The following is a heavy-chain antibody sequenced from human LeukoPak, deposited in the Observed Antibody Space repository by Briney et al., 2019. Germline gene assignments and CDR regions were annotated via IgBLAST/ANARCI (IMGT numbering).Heavy chain of an antibody. V-gene: IGHV3-30*02. J-gene: IGHJ3*02. CDR1: GFTFSSYG. D-gene: IGHD5-24*01. Sequence: GGSLRLSCAASGFTFSSYGMHWVRQAPSKGLEWVAFIRYDGSNKYYADSVKGRFTISRDNAKNSLYLQMNSLRAEDTALYYCAKNADSRDGYNGDAFDIWGQGTMVTVSS. CDR2: IRYDGSNK. CDR3: AKNADSRDGYNGDAFDI.